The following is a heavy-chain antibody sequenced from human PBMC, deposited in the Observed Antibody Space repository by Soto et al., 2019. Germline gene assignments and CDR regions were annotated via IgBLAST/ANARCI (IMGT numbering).Heavy chain of an antibody. CDR2: VHYDGTKK. CDR3: ARDTSNDCWSGPQTRDV. V-gene: IGHV3-33*01. J-gene: IGHJ6*02. CDR1: GFTFSSYV. D-gene: IGHD3-3*01. Sequence: QVQLVESGGGVVQPGTSLRLSCAPSGFTFSSYVMHWVRQAPGKGLEWVAVVHYDGTKKYYADSVRGRFTISRDNSENVLYLQMHSLRPDATAVYFCARDTSNDCWSGPQTRDVWGQGTTGTVSS.